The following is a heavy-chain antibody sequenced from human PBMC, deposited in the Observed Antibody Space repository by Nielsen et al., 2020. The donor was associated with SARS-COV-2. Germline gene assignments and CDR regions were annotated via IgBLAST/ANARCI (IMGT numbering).Heavy chain of an antibody. Sequence: GESLKISCVVSGFTFSNYGMHWVRQAPGKGLEWVGRIRSEANDYATAYAASVKGRFTISRDDSRNTTYLQLYRLKTEDTALYFCTRGLSDFWGQGTLVTVSS. J-gene: IGHJ4*02. V-gene: IGHV3-73*01. CDR3: TRGLSDF. CDR2: IRSEANDYAT. CDR1: GFTFSNYG. D-gene: IGHD2-2*01.